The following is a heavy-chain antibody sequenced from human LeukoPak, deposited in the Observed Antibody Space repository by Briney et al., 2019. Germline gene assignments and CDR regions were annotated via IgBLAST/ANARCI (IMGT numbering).Heavy chain of an antibody. CDR2: FDPEDGET. J-gene: IGHJ4*02. D-gene: IGHD5-18*01. CDR3: ATGAHTAMVFDY. CDR1: GYTLTELS. V-gene: IGHV1-24*01. Sequence: ASVKVSCKVSGYTLTELSMHWVRQAPGKGLEWMGGFDPEDGETIYAQKFQGRVTMTEDTSTDTAYMELSSLRSEDTAVYYCATGAHTAMVFDYWGQGTLVTVSS.